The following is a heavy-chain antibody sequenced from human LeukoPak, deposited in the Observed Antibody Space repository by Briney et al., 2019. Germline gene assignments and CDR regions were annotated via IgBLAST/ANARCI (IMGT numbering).Heavy chain of an antibody. D-gene: IGHD2-2*01. Sequence: SETLSLTCAVYGGSFSGYYWSWIRQPPGKGLEWIGEINHSGSTNYNPSLKGRVTISVDTSKSQFSLKLSSVTAADTAVYYCARGRFGVPAAMQRTFDYWGQGTLVTVSS. CDR3: ARGRFGVPAAMQRTFDY. J-gene: IGHJ4*02. V-gene: IGHV4-34*01. CDR1: GGSFSGYY. CDR2: INHSGST.